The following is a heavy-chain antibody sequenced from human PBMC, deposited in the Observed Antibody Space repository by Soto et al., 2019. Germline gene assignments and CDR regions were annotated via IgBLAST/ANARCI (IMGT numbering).Heavy chain of an antibody. CDR1: GFTFSSYG. Sequence: QVQLVESGGGVVQPGRSLRLSCAASGFTFSSYGMHWVRQAPGKGLEWVAVISYDGSNKYYADSVKGRFTISRDNSKNTLYLQMNSLSAEDTAVYYCANAGTNLYYYGMDVWGQGTTVTVSS. CDR3: ANAGTNLYYYGMDV. V-gene: IGHV3-30*18. CDR2: ISYDGSNK. J-gene: IGHJ6*02. D-gene: IGHD1-1*01.